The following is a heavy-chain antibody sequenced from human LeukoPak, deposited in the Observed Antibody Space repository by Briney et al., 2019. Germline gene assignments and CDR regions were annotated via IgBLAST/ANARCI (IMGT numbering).Heavy chain of an antibody. V-gene: IGHV3-23*01. Sequence: GGSLRLSCAASGFTFNNYAMNWVRQAPGKGLEHVSYISGSGDTTYYADSVKGRFTISRDNSKNTLYLQMNSLRAEDTAVYYCARDPTSGYYGMIPWGQGTLVTVSS. CDR3: ARDPTSGYYGMIP. CDR2: ISGSGDTT. J-gene: IGHJ5*02. CDR1: GFTFNNYA. D-gene: IGHD3-22*01.